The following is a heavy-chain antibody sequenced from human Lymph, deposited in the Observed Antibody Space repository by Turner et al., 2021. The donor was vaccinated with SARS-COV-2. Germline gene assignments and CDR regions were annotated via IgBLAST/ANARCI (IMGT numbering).Heavy chain of an antibody. CDR3: AHTMAVAGTVDFDY. Sequence: QITLKESGPTLVKPTQTLTLTCTFSGFSLSTGGVGVGWIRQPPGKALEWLSLIYWDDDNRYSPSLKSRLTITKDTSKNQVVLTMTNMDPIDTATYYCAHTMAVAGTVDFDYWAREPWSPSPQ. V-gene: IGHV2-5*02. J-gene: IGHJ4*02. CDR2: IYWDDDN. D-gene: IGHD6-19*01. CDR1: GFSLSTGGVG.